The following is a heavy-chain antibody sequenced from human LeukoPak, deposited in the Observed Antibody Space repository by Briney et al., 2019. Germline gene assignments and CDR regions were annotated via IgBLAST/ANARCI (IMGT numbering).Heavy chain of an antibody. CDR2: INTESGNS. J-gene: IGHJ6*03. V-gene: IGHV1-8*03. CDR3: ARGPNYSNFGSAYYYYLDV. Sequence: ASVNVSCKASVYMYTNYDINWVRQATGQGLEWMGWINTESGNSGYAQKFRGRVTITRDTSITTAHMELSSLRSKDTAVYYCARGPNYSNFGSAYYYYLDVWGKGTTVTVSS. D-gene: IGHD4-11*01. CDR1: VYMYTNYD.